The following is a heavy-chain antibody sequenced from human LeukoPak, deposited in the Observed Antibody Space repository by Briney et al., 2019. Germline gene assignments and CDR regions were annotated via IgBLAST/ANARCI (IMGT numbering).Heavy chain of an antibody. CDR3: ARVEVGYDFWSGYYNPDYYMDV. Sequence: GGSLRLSCAASGFTFSSYWMSWVRQAPGKGLEWVANIKQDGSEKYYVDSVKGRFTISRDNAKNSLYLQMNSLRAEDTAVYYCARVEVGYDFWSGYYNPDYYMDVWGKGTTVTVSS. CDR1: GFTFSSYW. V-gene: IGHV3-7*01. J-gene: IGHJ6*03. CDR2: IKQDGSEK. D-gene: IGHD3-3*01.